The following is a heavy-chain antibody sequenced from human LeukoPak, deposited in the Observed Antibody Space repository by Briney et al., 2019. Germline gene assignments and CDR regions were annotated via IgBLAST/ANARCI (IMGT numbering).Heavy chain of an antibody. CDR1: GYTFTGYY. Sequence: ASVKVSCKASGYTFTGYYMHWVRQAPGQGLEWMGRINPNSGGTNYAQKLQGRVTMTTDTSTSTAYMELRSLRSDDTAVYYCARGNDFWSGYSEIDYWGQGTLVTVSS. CDR2: INPNSGGT. D-gene: IGHD3-3*01. V-gene: IGHV1-2*06. J-gene: IGHJ4*02. CDR3: ARGNDFWSGYSEIDY.